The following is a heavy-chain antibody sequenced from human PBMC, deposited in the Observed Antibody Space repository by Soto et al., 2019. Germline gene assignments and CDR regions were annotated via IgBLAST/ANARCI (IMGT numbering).Heavy chain of an antibody. CDR3: ARAVYCSGGSCYSDNWFDP. J-gene: IGHJ5*02. Sequence: GGSLRLSCAASGFTFSSYWVHWVRQVPGKGLVWVSRINSDESSTSYADSVKGRFTISRDNAKNTLYLQMNSLRAEDTAVYYCARAVYCSGGSCYSDNWFDPWGQGTLVTVSS. CDR1: GFTFSSYW. CDR2: INSDESST. V-gene: IGHV3-74*01. D-gene: IGHD2-15*01.